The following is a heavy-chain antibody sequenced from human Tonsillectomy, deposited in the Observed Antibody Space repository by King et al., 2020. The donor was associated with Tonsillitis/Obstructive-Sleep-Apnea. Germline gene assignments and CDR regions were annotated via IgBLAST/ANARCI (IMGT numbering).Heavy chain of an antibody. J-gene: IGHJ4*02. CDR3: ARDLPIVVIPAAIKGGFDY. Sequence: QLVQSGGGVVQPGRSLRLSCAASGFTFSYYAMHWVRQAPGKGLEWVAVISYDGSNEYYADSVKGRFTISRDNSKNTLYLQMNSLRAEDTAVYYCARDLPIVVIPAAIKGGFDYWGQGTLVTVSS. V-gene: IGHV3-30*04. CDR1: GFTFSYYA. D-gene: IGHD2-2*02. CDR2: ISYDGSNE.